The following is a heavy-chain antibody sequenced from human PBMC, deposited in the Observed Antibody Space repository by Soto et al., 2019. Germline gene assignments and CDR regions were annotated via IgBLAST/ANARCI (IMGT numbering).Heavy chain of an antibody. J-gene: IGHJ4*02. CDR2: ISGSGGST. CDR3: AKDGLLYYYDSSGYYPL. Sequence: GGSLRLSCAASGFTFSSYAMSWVRQAPGKGLEWVSAISGSGGSTYYADSVKGRFTISRDNSKNTLYLQMNSLRAEDTAVYYCAKDGLLYYYDSSGYYPLWGQGTLVTVSS. V-gene: IGHV3-23*01. D-gene: IGHD3-22*01. CDR1: GFTFSSYA.